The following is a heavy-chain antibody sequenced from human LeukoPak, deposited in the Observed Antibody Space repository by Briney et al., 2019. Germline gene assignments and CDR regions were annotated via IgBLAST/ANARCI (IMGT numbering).Heavy chain of an antibody. D-gene: IGHD4-11*01. CDR2: INSDGSST. J-gene: IGHJ5*02. CDR3: ARSVYSYYANWFDP. Sequence: GGSLRLSCAASGFAFSSYWMHWVRQAPGKGLVWVSRINSDGSSTTYADSVQDRFTISRDNAKSTLYLQMNSLRADDTAVYYCARSVYSYYANWFDPWGQGTLVTVSS. V-gene: IGHV3-74*01. CDR1: GFAFSSYW.